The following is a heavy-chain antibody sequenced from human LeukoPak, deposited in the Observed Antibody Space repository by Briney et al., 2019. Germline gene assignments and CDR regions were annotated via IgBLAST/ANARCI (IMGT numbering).Heavy chain of an antibody. D-gene: IGHD2-2*01. J-gene: IGHJ4*02. CDR1: GSTFSSYA. CDR2: IIPIFGTA. CDR3: ARANLEDCSSTSCFPTLFDY. V-gene: IGHV1-69*13. Sequence: SVKVSCKASGSTFSSYAISWVRQAPGQGLEWMGGIIPIFGTANYAQKFQGRVTITADESTSTAYMELSSLRSEDTAVYYCARANLEDCSSTSCFPTLFDYWGQGTLVTVSS.